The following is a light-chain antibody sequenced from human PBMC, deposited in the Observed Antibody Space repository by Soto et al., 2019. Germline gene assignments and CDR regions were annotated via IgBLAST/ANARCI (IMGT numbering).Light chain of an antibody. CDR3: QHYARSVGT. CDR1: QSASSSY. V-gene: IGKV3-20*01. CDR2: GAS. J-gene: IGKJ1*01. Sequence: EIVLTQSPGTLSLSPGERATVSCRASQSASSSYLAWYQQKPGQAPRLLISGASNRATGIPDRFSGSGSGTDFTLTISRLEPEDFAVYYCQHYARSVGTFGQGTRVEIK.